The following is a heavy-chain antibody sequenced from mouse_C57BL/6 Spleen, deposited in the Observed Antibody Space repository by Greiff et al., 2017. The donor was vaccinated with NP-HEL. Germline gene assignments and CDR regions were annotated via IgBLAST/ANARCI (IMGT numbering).Heavy chain of an antibody. Sequence: DVMLVESGGGLVKPGGSLKLSCAASGFTFSDYGMHWVRQAPEKGLEWVAYISSGSSTIYYADTVKGRFTISRDNAKNTLFLQMTSLRSEDTAMYYCARDGYYVLAYWGQGTLVTVSA. J-gene: IGHJ3*01. CDR1: GFTFSDYG. D-gene: IGHD2-3*01. CDR2: ISSGSSTI. CDR3: ARDGYYVLAY. V-gene: IGHV5-17*01.